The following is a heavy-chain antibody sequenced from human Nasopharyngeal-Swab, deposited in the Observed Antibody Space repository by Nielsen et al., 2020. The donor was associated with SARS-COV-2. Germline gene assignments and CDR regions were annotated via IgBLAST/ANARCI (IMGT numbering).Heavy chain of an antibody. CDR1: GFTFSNYW. J-gene: IGHJ4*02. V-gene: IGHV3-7*01. Sequence: GESLKISWADSGFTFSNYWRSWVRQARGKGLEWVANIKEDGSAKYYVDSVKGRFTISRDNAEKALYLEMNSLRAEDTAVYYCARVSRAISGDYWGQGTLVTVSS. D-gene: IGHD1-20*01. CDR2: IKEDGSAK. CDR3: ARVSRAISGDY.